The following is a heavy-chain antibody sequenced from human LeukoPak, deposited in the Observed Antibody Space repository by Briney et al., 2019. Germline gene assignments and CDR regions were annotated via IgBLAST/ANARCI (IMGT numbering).Heavy chain of an antibody. CDR1: EYNFTSYY. D-gene: IGHD2-21*02. CDR2: INPSGGTT. Sequence: AASVKVSCKASEYNFTSYYMHWVRQAPGQGLEWMGIINPSGGTTSYAQKFQGRVTVTRDTSTSTVYMELSSLRSEDTAVYYCARDLVVVTGLRTRGSFDIWGQGTMVTVSS. J-gene: IGHJ3*02. V-gene: IGHV1-46*01. CDR3: ARDLVVVTGLRTRGSFDI.